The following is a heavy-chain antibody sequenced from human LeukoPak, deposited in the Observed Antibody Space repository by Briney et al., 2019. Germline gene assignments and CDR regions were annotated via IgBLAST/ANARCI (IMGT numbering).Heavy chain of an antibody. D-gene: IGHD2/OR15-2a*01. J-gene: IGHJ6*02. Sequence: GGSLRLSCAVSGFTFDDYAMHWVRQAPGKGLEWVSGISWNSGSTIYYADSVKGRFTISRDNAKNSLYLQMNSLSAEDTAVYYCARENSGMNVWGQGTTVTVSS. CDR2: ISWNSGSTI. V-gene: IGHV3-9*01. CDR1: GFTFDDYA. CDR3: ARENSGMNV.